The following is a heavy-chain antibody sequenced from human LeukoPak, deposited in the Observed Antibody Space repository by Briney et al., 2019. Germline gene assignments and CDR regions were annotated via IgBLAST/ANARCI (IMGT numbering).Heavy chain of an antibody. CDR3: AKTTDRSWVATISFDY. D-gene: IGHD5-24*01. V-gene: IGHV3-7*03. J-gene: IGHJ4*02. CDR1: GFTFSSYW. CDR2: INHNGNVN. Sequence: GGSLRLSCAASGFTFSSYWMNWARQAPGKGLEWVASINHNGNVNYYVDSVRGRFTISRDNSKNTLYLQMNSLRPEDTAVYYCAKTTDRSWVATISFDYWGQGTLVTVSS.